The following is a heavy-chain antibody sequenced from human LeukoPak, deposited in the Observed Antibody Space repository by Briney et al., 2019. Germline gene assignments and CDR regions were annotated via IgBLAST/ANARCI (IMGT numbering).Heavy chain of an antibody. Sequence: ASGKVSCKASGYTFTSYDINWVRQPTGQGLEWMGWMSPNSGNTGYAQKFQGRVTITRNTSISTAYMELSSLRSEDTAVYYCVRVHSSSWYGEVAWFDPWGQGTLVTVSS. V-gene: IGHV1-8*03. CDR2: MSPNSGNT. CDR3: VRVHSSSWYGEVAWFDP. J-gene: IGHJ5*02. D-gene: IGHD6-13*01. CDR1: GYTFTSYD.